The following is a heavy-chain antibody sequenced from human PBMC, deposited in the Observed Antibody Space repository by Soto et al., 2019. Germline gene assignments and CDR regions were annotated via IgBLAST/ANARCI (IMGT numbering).Heavy chain of an antibody. V-gene: IGHV4-59*01. CDR2: IYYSGST. D-gene: IGHD5-18*01. CDR3: ASVESGYGYGYYYYYGMDV. CDR1: GGSISSYY. J-gene: IGHJ6*02. Sequence: PSETLSLTCTVSGGSISSYYWSWIRQPPGKGLEWIGYIYYSGSTNYNPSLKSRVTISVDTSKNQFSLKLSSVTAADTAVYYCASVESGYGYGYYYYYGMDVWGQGTTVTVSS.